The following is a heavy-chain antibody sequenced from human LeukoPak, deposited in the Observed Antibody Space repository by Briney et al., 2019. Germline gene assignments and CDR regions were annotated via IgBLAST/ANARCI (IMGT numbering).Heavy chain of an antibody. CDR2: IQYDDSEK. CDR1: GFAFNFRTSG. J-gene: IGHJ4*02. V-gene: IGHV3-30*02. D-gene: IGHD5-12*01. Sequence: PGGSLRLSCAASGFAFNFRTSGMHWVRQAPGKGLEWVAFIQYDDSEKSYADSVKGRFTISRDNSKNTLYLQMNSLRAEDTAVYYCAKGSGYDPNFDYWGQGTLVTVSS. CDR3: AKGSGYDPNFDY.